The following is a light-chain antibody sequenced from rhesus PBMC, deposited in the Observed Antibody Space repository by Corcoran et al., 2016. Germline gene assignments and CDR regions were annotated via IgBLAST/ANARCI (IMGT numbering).Light chain of an antibody. J-gene: IGKJ2*01. Sequence: DIQMTQSPSSLSASVGDRVTISCRASQDITNCLAWYQQKPGKAPQLLIYRASDLETGVPSRFRGSGSGTDFTLTISSLQPEDVATYYCQQHDNSPYSFGQGTKVEI. V-gene: IGKV1-69*01. CDR2: RAS. CDR3: QQHDNSPYS. CDR1: QDITNC.